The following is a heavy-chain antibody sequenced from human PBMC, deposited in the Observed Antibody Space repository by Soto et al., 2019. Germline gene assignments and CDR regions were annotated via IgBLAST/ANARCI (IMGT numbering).Heavy chain of an antibody. D-gene: IGHD3-10*01. V-gene: IGHV3-11*01. CDR1: GFSFSDYY. CDR3: ARCLLGVGDVFDI. CDR2: INPRGTIT. Sequence: PGGSLRLSCAASGFSFSDYYMTWIRQAPGKGLEWISYINPRGTITYYADSVRGRFTISRDNAQTSLYLQMSSLRAEDTAVYYCARCLLGVGDVFDIWGQGTMVTVSS. J-gene: IGHJ3*02.